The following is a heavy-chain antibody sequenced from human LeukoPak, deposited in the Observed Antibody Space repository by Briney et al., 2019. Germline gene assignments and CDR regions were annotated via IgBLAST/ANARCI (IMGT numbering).Heavy chain of an antibody. CDR3: ARLRRGDNMPDVFDI. V-gene: IGHV4-59*08. CDR1: GDSISSYY. CDR2: IYYSGST. D-gene: IGHD4-17*01. J-gene: IGHJ3*02. Sequence: SETLSLTCTVSGDSISSYYWSWIRQPPGKGLEWIGYIYYSGSTSYNPSLKSRVTISVDTSKNQFSLKLSSVTAADTAVYYCARLRRGDNMPDVFDIWGQGTMVTVSS.